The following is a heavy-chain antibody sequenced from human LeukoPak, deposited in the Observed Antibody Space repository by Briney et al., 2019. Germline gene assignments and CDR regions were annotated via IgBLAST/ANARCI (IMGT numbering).Heavy chain of an antibody. J-gene: IGHJ4*02. CDR1: GFTFSSYG. CDR3: AKSSGAYDSSDYYYGFVDY. D-gene: IGHD3-22*01. Sequence: PGGSLRLSCAASGFTFSSYGMHWVRQAPGKGLEWVAVISYAGSNKYYADSVKGRFTISRDNSKNTLYLQMNSLRAEDTAVYYCAKSSGAYDSSDYYYGFVDYWGQGTLVTASS. V-gene: IGHV3-30*18. CDR2: ISYAGSNK.